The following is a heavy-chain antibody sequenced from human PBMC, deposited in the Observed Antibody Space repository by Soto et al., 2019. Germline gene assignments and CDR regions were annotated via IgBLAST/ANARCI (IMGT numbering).Heavy chain of an antibody. Sequence: ASVKVSCKVSGFTLSDSSIHWVRQAPGKRLEWMRGFHPERGETIYTQKFQGRVTMTEDTSIDTDYMELSSLRSEEKAIYFCVRPRAYVVATQLIHFFDYWGNGAVVTVSS. D-gene: IGHD5-12*01. CDR2: FHPERGET. V-gene: IGHV1-24*01. CDR3: VRPRAYVVATQLIHFFDY. J-gene: IGHJ4*01. CDR1: GFTLSDSS.